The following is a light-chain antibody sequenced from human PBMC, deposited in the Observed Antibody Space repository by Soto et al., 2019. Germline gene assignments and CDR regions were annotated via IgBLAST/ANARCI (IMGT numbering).Light chain of an antibody. J-gene: IGKJ2*01. CDR1: QTISNF. CDR2: SAS. Sequence: DIQMTQSPSSLSASFGDRVTITCRASQTISNFLDWYQKKPGEAPTLLIYSASSLQRGVPANFSGSGSGADFTLTISHVRPEDLATYYCQQTYSAPHTFGQGPRWIS. V-gene: IGKV1-39*01. CDR3: QQTYSAPHT.